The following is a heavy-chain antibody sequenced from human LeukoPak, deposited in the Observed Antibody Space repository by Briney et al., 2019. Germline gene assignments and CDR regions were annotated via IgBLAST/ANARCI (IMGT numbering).Heavy chain of an antibody. Sequence: SETLSLTCTVSGGSIRSYYWSRIRQPAGKGLEWIGRIYASGTITYNPSLESRVSMSVDTSKNQFSLNLSSVTAADTAVYYCARVLRGPFDYWGQGTLVTVSS. CDR1: GGSIRSYY. CDR3: ARVLRGPFDY. J-gene: IGHJ4*02. CDR2: IYASGTI. V-gene: IGHV4-4*07. D-gene: IGHD1-26*01.